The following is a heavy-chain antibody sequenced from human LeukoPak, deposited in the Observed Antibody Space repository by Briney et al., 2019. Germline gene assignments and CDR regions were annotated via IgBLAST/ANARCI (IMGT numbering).Heavy chain of an antibody. V-gene: IGHV3-23*01. D-gene: IGHD5-12*01. CDR2: ISTSGANK. CDR1: GFTFSSYA. Sequence: GGSLRLSCAASGFTFSSYAMSWVRQAPGKGLEWVSAISTSGANKYYADSVKGRFTISRDNSKNTLYLQMNSLRAEDTALYYCAKASAGYDNFDYWGQGTLVTVSS. J-gene: IGHJ4*02. CDR3: AKASAGYDNFDY.